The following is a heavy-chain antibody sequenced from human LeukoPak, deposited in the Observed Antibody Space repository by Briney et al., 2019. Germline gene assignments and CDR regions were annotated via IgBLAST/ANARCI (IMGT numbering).Heavy chain of an antibody. J-gene: IGHJ3*02. D-gene: IGHD2-15*01. CDR3: ARGMVVTYAFDI. V-gene: IGHV4-59*08. Sequence: SETLSLTCTVSGGSISSYYWSWIRQPPGKGLEWIGYIYYSGSTNYNPSLKSRVTISVDTSKNQFSLKLSSVTAADTAVYYCARGMVVTYAFDIWGQGTMVTVSS. CDR2: IYYSGST. CDR1: GGSISSYY.